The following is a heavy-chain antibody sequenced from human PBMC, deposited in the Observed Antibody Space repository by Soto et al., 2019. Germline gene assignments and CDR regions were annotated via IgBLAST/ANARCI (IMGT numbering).Heavy chain of an antibody. D-gene: IGHD3-16*01. Sequence: QVQLVESGGGVVQPGRSLRLSCAASGFTFSSYAMHWVRQAPGKGLEWVAVISYDGSNKYYADSVKGRFTISRDNSKNTLYLQMNSLRAEDTAVYYCARDRQTFESRCYYYGMDVWGQGTTVTVSS. V-gene: IGHV3-30-3*01. CDR2: ISYDGSNK. J-gene: IGHJ6*02. CDR3: ARDRQTFESRCYYYGMDV. CDR1: GFTFSSYA.